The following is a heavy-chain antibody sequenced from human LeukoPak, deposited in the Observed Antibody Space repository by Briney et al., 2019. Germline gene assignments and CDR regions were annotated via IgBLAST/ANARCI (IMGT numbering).Heavy chain of an antibody. V-gene: IGHV3-21*01. Sequence: GGSLRLSCAASGFTFSSYSMNWVRQAPGKGLEWVSSISSSSSYIYYADSVKGRFTISRDNAKNSLYLQMNSLRAEDTAVYYCAALSSSSWSTDYWGQGTLVTVSS. CDR3: AALSSSSWSTDY. J-gene: IGHJ4*02. D-gene: IGHD6-13*01. CDR1: GFTFSSYS. CDR2: ISSSSSYI.